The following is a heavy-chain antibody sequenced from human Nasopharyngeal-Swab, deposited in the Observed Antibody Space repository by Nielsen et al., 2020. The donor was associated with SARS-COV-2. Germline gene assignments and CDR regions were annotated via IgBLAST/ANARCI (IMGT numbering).Heavy chain of an antibody. Sequence: SLKISCTASGFTFGDYAMHWVRQTPGKGLEWVSRISYNGGSIGYADSVKGRFTISRDNAKNSLYLQMNSLRPDDTAFYYCAKDLTRGDYVTSNAFDMWGQGTVVTVSS. V-gene: IGHV3-9*01. CDR2: ISYNGGSI. CDR1: GFTFGDYA. J-gene: IGHJ3*02. CDR3: AKDLTRGDYVTSNAFDM. D-gene: IGHD3-10*02.